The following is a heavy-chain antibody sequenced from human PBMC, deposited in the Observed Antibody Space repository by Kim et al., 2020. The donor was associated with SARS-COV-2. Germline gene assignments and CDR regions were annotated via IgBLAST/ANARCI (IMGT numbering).Heavy chain of an antibody. CDR2: INHSGST. V-gene: IGHV4-34*01. J-gene: IGHJ5*02. Sequence: SETLSLTCAVYGGSFSGYYWSWIRQPPGKGLEWIGEINHSGSTNYNPSLKSRVTISVDTSKNQFSLKLSSVTAADTAVYYCARGSTVYLPSKKHFDPWGQGTLVTVSS. D-gene: IGHD2-21*01. CDR3: ARGSTVYLPSKKHFDP. CDR1: GGSFSGYY.